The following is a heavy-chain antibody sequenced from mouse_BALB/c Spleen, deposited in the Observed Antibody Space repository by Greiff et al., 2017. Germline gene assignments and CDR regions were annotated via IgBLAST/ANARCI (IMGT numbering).Heavy chain of an antibody. CDR3: AREGASSFFDY. J-gene: IGHJ2*01. CDR1: GFTFSSYA. V-gene: IGHV5-9-4*01. CDR2: ISSGGSYT. Sequence: DVMLVESGGGLVKPGGSLKLSCAASGFTFSSYAMSWVRQSPEKRLEWVAEISSGGSYTYYPDTVTGRFTISRDNAKNTLYLEMSSLRSEDTAMYYCAREGASSFFDYWGQGTTLTVSS.